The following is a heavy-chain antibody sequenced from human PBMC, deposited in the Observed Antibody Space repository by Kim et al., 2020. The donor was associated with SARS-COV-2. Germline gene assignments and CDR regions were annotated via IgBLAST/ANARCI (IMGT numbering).Heavy chain of an antibody. Sequence: LNSRVTISVDTSKNQFSLKLSSVTAADTAVYYCARMVEAAGGYYYYGMDVWGQGTTVTVSS. J-gene: IGHJ6*02. D-gene: IGHD6-13*01. CDR3: ARMVEAAGGYYYYGMDV. V-gene: IGHV4-31*02.